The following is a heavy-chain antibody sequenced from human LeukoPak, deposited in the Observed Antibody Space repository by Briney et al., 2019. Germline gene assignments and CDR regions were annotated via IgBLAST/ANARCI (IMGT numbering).Heavy chain of an antibody. D-gene: IGHD1-1*01. CDR2: ISSTSSTI. V-gene: IGHV3-48*02. J-gene: IGHJ4*02. CDR3: ARSGNYDC. CDR1: GLTLSSYR. Sequence: TGGPLRLSCAAPGLTLSSYRMSGVGKAQGKGLEWVSYISSTSSTIYYADSVKGRFTISRDNAKNSLYLQMNSLRDEDTAVYYCARSGNYDCWGQGTLVTVSS.